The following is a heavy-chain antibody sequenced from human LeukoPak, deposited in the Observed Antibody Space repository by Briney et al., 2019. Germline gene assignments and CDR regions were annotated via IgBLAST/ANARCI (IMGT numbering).Heavy chain of an antibody. CDR3: ASLAVAGLSEGY. CDR2: IYYSGST. D-gene: IGHD6-19*01. Sequence: SETLSLTCTVSGVSISSDSYYWAWIRQPPGKGLEWIASIYYSGSTYYNPSLKSRVTISVDTSRNQFSLKLSSVTAADTAVYYCASLAVAGLSEGYWGQGTLVIVSS. V-gene: IGHV4-39*01. J-gene: IGHJ4*02. CDR1: GVSISSDSYY.